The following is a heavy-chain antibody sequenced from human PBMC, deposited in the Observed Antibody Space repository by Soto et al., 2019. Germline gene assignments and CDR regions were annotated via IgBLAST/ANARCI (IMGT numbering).Heavy chain of an antibody. CDR1: EFSFSDYW. CDR3: VSLVAATKHPSWFDP. V-gene: IGHV3-7*02. CDR2: LDQGGGEK. J-gene: IGHJ5*02. Sequence: GGSLRLSCAASEFSFSDYWMAWVRQAPGKGLEWVANLDQGGGEKHYGDSVKGRFTISRDNAKNSLYLQMNSLRAEDTAVYYCVSLVAATKHPSWFDPWGQGPLVTVSS. D-gene: IGHD2-15*01.